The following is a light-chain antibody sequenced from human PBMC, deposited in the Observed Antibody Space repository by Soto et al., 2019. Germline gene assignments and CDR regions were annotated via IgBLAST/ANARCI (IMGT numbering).Light chain of an antibody. Sequence: EIVLTQSPGTLSLSPGERATISCRASQSVSSSYLAWYQQKPGQAPRLLIYGASSRATGIPDRFSGSGSGTDFTLTIIRLEPEDFAVYYCQQYGSSLRTFGQGTKVDIK. V-gene: IGKV3-20*01. CDR3: QQYGSSLRT. CDR1: QSVSSSY. CDR2: GAS. J-gene: IGKJ1*01.